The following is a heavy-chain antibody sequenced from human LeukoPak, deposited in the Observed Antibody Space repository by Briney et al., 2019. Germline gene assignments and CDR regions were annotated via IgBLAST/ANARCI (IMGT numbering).Heavy chain of an antibody. CDR3: AKAQYSGNYPYFDY. J-gene: IGHJ4*02. CDR2: ISGGGGTT. CDR1: GFTFSSYA. Sequence: QSGGSLRLSCAASGFTFSSYAMSWVRQAPGKGLEWVSGISGGGGTTKFADSVKGRFTISRDNSKNSLDLQMNSLRGEDTAVYFCAKAQYSGNYPYFDYWGQGTLVTVSS. D-gene: IGHD1-26*01. V-gene: IGHV3-23*01.